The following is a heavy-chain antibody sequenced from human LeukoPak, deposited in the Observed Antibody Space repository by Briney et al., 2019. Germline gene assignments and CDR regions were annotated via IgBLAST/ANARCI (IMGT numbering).Heavy chain of an antibody. CDR3: AGSSYYYDSSGYSRWFDP. CDR2: IIPIFGTA. CDR1: GGTFSSYA. J-gene: IGHJ5*02. Sequence: SVKVSCKASGGTFSSYAISWVRQAPGQGLEWMGGIIPIFGTANYAQKFQGRVTITADESTSTAYMELSSLRSEDTAVYYCAGSSYYYDSSGYSRWFDPWGQGTLVTVSS. V-gene: IGHV1-69*13. D-gene: IGHD3-22*01.